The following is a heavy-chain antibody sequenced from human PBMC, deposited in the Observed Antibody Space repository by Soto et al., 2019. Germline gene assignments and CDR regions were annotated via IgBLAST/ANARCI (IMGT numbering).Heavy chain of an antibody. CDR1: GYSFSTYD. CDR3: ATSYDSGFDP. J-gene: IGHJ5*02. Sequence: ASVKVSCKAPGYSFSTYDISWLRQAPGQGPEWMGRISPKNGNTNYAQNFQDRVTMTADTSSSTAYMELRGLRSDDTAKYYCATSYDSGFDPWGQGTLVTVSS. V-gene: IGHV1-18*04. CDR2: ISPKNGNT. D-gene: IGHD3-3*01.